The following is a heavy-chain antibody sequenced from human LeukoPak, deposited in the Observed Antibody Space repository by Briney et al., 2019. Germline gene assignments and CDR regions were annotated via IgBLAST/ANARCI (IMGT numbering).Heavy chain of an antibody. D-gene: IGHD3-22*01. Sequence: GRSLRLSCAASGFTFDDYAMHWVRQAPGKGLEWVSGISWNSGSIGYADSVKGRFTISRDNAKNSLYLQMNSLRAEDTALYYCAKAVYYYDSSGYYDPTAFDIWGQGTMVTVSS. CDR3: AKAVYYYDSSGYYDPTAFDI. CDR2: ISWNSGSI. V-gene: IGHV3-9*01. J-gene: IGHJ3*02. CDR1: GFTFDDYA.